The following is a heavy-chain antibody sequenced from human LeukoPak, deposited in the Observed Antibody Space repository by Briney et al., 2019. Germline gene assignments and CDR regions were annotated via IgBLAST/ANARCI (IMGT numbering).Heavy chain of an antibody. Sequence: SETLSLTCAVYGGSFSGYYWSRIRQPPGKGLEWIGEINHSGSTNYNPSLKSRVTISVDTSKNQFSLKLSSVTAADTAVYYCARPRTNYCSGGSCYSGWFDPWGQGTLVTVSS. CDR2: INHSGST. J-gene: IGHJ5*02. CDR1: GGSFSGYY. D-gene: IGHD2-15*01. V-gene: IGHV4-34*01. CDR3: ARPRTNYCSGGSCYSGWFDP.